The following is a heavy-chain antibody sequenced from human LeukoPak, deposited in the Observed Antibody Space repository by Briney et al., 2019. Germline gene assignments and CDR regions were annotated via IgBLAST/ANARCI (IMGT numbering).Heavy chain of an antibody. J-gene: IGHJ5*02. V-gene: IGHV4-38-2*02. D-gene: IGHD3-9*01. CDR1: GHSISTGYY. CDR2: VFHTGAT. CDR3: ARVTGVYCDSLTGYGSGWFDP. Sequence: SETLSLTCTVSGHSISTGYYWGWVRQTPGKGLEWLGTVFHTGATYYNPSVASRATISVATAKNQFSLRVWSMTAADTGVYYCARVTGVYCDSLTGYGSGWFDPWGQGTLVTVPS.